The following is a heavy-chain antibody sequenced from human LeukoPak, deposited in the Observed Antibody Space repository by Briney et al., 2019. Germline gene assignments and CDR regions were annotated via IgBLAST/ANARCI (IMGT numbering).Heavy chain of an antibody. CDR2: ISGSGGST. D-gene: IGHD3-9*01. CDR1: GFTFSSYA. CDR3: AKGRYFDWLDYYGMDV. Sequence: GGSLRLSCAASGFTFSSYAMSWVRHAPGKGLEWVSAISGSGGSTYYADSVKGRFTISRDNSKNTLYLQMNSLRAEDTAVYYCAKGRYFDWLDYYGMDVWGQGTTVSVSS. J-gene: IGHJ6*02. V-gene: IGHV3-23*01.